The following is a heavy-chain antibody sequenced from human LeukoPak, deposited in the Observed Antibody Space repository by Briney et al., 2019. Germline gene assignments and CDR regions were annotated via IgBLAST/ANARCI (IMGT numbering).Heavy chain of an antibody. V-gene: IGHV4-39*01. J-gene: IGHJ4*02. CDR2: IYYSGST. Sequence: SETLSLTCTVSGGSISSSSYYWGWIRQPPGKGLEWIGSIYYSGSTYYNPSLKSRVTISVDTSKNQFSLKLSSVTAADTAVYYCARLRLSYDSSVYYYGDYGGKEPLVP. CDR3: ARLRLSYDSSVYYYGDY. CDR1: GGSISSSSYY. D-gene: IGHD3-22*01.